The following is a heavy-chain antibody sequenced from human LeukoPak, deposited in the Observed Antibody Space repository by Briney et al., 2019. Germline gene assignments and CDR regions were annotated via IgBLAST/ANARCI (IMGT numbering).Heavy chain of an antibody. V-gene: IGHV1-8*01. CDR1: GYTFTSYD. D-gene: IGHD3-10*01. CDR2: MNPNSGNT. J-gene: IGHJ4*02. Sequence: ASVKVSCKASGYTFTSYDINWVLQATGQGLEWMGWMNPNSGNTGYAQKFQGRVTMTRNTSISTAYMELSSLRSEDTAVYYCARGMGRTMIRGVLYWGQGTLVTVSS. CDR3: ARGMGRTMIRGVLY.